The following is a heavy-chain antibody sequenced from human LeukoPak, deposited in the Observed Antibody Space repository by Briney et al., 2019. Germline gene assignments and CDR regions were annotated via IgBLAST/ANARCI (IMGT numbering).Heavy chain of an antibody. CDR2: IYTSGST. J-gene: IGHJ2*01. Sequence: PSETLSLTCTVSGGSISSYYWSWIRQPAGKGLEWIGRIYTSGSTNYNPPLKSRVTMSVDTSKNQFSLKLSSVTAADTAVYYCARHYSSGWFYWYFDLWGRGTLVTVSS. D-gene: IGHD6-19*01. CDR1: GGSISSYY. CDR3: ARHYSSGWFYWYFDL. V-gene: IGHV4-4*07.